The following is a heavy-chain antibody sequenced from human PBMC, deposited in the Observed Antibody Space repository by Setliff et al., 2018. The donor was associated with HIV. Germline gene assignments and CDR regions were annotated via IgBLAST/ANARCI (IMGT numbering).Heavy chain of an antibody. CDR3: ARVDMGYYYDSSGYSHFDH. D-gene: IGHD3-22*01. CDR1: GYSFPTYW. J-gene: IGHJ4*02. V-gene: IGHV5-51*01. Sequence: GESLKISCKGSGYSFPTYWIAWVRQMPGKGLEWMGVIYPDESDSRYSPSFRGQDTISADKSINTAYLQWSSLKASDTAMYYCARVDMGYYYDSSGYSHFDHWGQGTLVTVSS. CDR2: IYPDESDS.